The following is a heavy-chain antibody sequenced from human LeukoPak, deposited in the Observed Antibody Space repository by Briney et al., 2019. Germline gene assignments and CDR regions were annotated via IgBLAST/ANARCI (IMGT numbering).Heavy chain of an antibody. CDR2: INTDTGYT. CDR1: GYTFNTYA. J-gene: IGHJ4*02. CDR3: ARDLPGSDWVSPPDF. Sequence: ASVKVSCKASGYTFNTYAVHWVRQAPGQSLEWMGWINTDTGYTKYSQNFQGRVTLTRDRSASTAYMELRSLTSEDTAVYYCARDLPGSDWVSPPDFWGQGTVVNVSS. D-gene: IGHD3-9*01. V-gene: IGHV1-3*04.